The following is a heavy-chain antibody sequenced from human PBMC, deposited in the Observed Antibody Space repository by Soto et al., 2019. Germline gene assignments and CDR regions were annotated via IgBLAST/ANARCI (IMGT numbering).Heavy chain of an antibody. CDR3: AKGYYYDSSGYPGDWFDP. Sequence: EVQLLESGGGLVQPGGSLRLSCAASGFTFSSYAMSWDRQAPGKGLEWVSAISGSGGSTYYADSVKGRFTISRDNSKNTLYLQMNSLRAEDTAVYYCAKGYYYDSSGYPGDWFDPWGQGTLVTVSS. CDR2: ISGSGGST. J-gene: IGHJ5*02. D-gene: IGHD3-22*01. V-gene: IGHV3-23*01. CDR1: GFTFSSYA.